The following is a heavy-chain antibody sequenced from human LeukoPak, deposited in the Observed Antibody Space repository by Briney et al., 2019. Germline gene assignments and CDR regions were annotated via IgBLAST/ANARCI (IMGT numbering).Heavy chain of an antibody. V-gene: IGHV3-33*01. CDR3: ARIRPPGDYYYYGMDV. D-gene: IGHD5-18*01. J-gene: IGHJ6*02. Sequence: GGSLRLSCGASGFTFSSYGMHWVRQAPGKGLEWVAVIWYDGSNKYYADSVKGRFTISRDNSKNTLYLQMNSLRAEDTAVYYCARIRPPGDYYYYGMDVWGQGTTVTVSS. CDR1: GFTFSSYG. CDR2: IWYDGSNK.